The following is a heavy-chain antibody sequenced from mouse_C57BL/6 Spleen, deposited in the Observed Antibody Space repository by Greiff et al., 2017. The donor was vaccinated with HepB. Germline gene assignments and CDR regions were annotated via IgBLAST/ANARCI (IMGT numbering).Heavy chain of an antibody. CDR1: GYTFTGYW. CDR3: ARGGSYYGYDGYAMDY. V-gene: IGHV1-9*01. D-gene: IGHD2-9*01. CDR2: ILPGSGST. J-gene: IGHJ4*01. Sequence: VQLQQSGAELMKPGASVKLSCKATGYTFTGYWIEWVKQRPGHGLEWIGEILPGSGSTNYNEKFKGKATFTADTSSNTAYMQLSSLTTEDSAIYYCARGGSYYGYDGYAMDYWGQGTSVTVSS.